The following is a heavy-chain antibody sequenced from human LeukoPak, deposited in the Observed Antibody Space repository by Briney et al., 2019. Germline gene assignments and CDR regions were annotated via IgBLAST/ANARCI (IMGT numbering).Heavy chain of an antibody. V-gene: IGHV4-34*01. CDR2: INHSGST. CDR3: ARGRLGAPDY. D-gene: IGHD1-26*01. CDR1: GGSFSGYY. Sequence: SETLSLTCAVYGGSFSGYYWSWIRQPPGKGLEWIGEINHSGSTNYNPSLKSRVTISVDTSKNQFSLKLSSVTAADTAVYYCARGRLGAPDYWGQGTLVTVSS. J-gene: IGHJ4*02.